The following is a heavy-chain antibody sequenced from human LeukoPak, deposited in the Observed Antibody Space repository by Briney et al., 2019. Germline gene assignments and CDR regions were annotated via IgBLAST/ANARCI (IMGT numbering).Heavy chain of an antibody. D-gene: IGHD2-2*01. Sequence: GGSLRLSCAASGFTVSSNYMSWVRQAPGKGLEWVSVIYSGGSTYYADSVKGRFTIPRDNSKNTLYLQMNSLRAEDTAVYYCARGGCSSTSCFWGGNWFDPWGQGTLVTVSS. CDR3: ARGGCSSTSCFWGGNWFDP. CDR2: IYSGGST. J-gene: IGHJ5*02. V-gene: IGHV3-66*01. CDR1: GFTVSSNY.